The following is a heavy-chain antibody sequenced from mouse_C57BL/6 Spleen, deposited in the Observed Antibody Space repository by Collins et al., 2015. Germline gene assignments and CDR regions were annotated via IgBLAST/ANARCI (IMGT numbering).Heavy chain of an antibody. J-gene: IGHJ1*01. V-gene: IGHV7-1*02. CDR3: ARDAYDWYFDV. CDR1: GFTFSDFY. CDR2: SRNKANDYTT. D-gene: IGHD2-12*01. Sequence: EVKLVESGGGLVQPGGSLGLSCATSGFTFSDFYMEWVRQPPGKRLEWIAASRNKANDYTTEYSASVKGRFIVSRDTSQSILYLQMNALRAEDTAIYYCARDAYDWYFDVWGAGTTVTVSS.